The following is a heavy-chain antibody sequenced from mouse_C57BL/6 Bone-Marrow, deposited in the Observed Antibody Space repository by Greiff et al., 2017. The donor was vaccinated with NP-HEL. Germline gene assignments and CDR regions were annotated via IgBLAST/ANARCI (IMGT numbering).Heavy chain of an antibody. Sequence: QVQLKQSGAELARPGASVKLSCKASGYTFTSYGISWVKQRTGQGLEWIGEIYPRSGNTYYNEKFKGKATLTADKSSSTAYMELRSLTSEDSAVYFCARSALLGDYFDCWGQGTTLTVSS. J-gene: IGHJ2*01. V-gene: IGHV1-81*01. CDR3: ARSALLGDYFDC. CDR2: IYPRSGNT. D-gene: IGHD2-10*01. CDR1: GYTFTSYG.